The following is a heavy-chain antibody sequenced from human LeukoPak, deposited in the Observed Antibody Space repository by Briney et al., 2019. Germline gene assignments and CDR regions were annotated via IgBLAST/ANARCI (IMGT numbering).Heavy chain of an antibody. CDR2: IKSKTDGGTT. CDR3: AKDFLVEYSGYDWFCFDY. J-gene: IGHJ4*02. Sequence: GGSLRLSCAASGFTFSNAWMSWVRQAPGKGLEWVGRIKSKTDGGTTDYAAPVKGRFTISRDDSKNTLYLQMNSLRAEDTAVYYCAKDFLVEYSGYDWFCFDYWGQGTPVTVFS. D-gene: IGHD5-12*01. CDR1: GFTFSNAW. V-gene: IGHV3-15*01.